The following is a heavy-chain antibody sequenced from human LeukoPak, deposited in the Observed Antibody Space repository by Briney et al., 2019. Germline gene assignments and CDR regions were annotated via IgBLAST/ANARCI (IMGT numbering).Heavy chain of an antibody. Sequence: PGGSLRLSCAASGVTFSSYAMHWVRQAPGKGLEWVAVISYDGSNKYYADSVKGRFTISRDNSKNTLYLQMNSLRAEDTAVYYCAREAAAFDYWGQGTLVTVSS. D-gene: IGHD6-13*01. CDR3: AREAAAFDY. CDR2: ISYDGSNK. J-gene: IGHJ4*02. V-gene: IGHV3-30-3*01. CDR1: GVTFSSYA.